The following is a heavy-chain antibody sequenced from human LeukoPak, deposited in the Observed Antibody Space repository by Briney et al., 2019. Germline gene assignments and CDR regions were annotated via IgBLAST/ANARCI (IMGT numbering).Heavy chain of an antibody. J-gene: IGHJ6*02. D-gene: IGHD3-3*01. CDR3: ARDSAPTYYDFWSGGPPYYYGMDV. Sequence: GGSLRLSCAASGFTFSSYWMSWVRQAPGKGLEWVANIKRDGSEKYYVDSVKGRFTISRDNAKNSLYLQMNSLRAEDTAVYYCARDSAPTYYDFWSGGPPYYYGMDVWGQGTTVTVSS. CDR2: IKRDGSEK. CDR1: GFTFSSYW. V-gene: IGHV3-7*01.